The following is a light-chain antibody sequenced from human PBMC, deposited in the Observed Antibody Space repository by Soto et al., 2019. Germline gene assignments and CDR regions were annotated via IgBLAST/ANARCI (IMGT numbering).Light chain of an antibody. CDR3: QPYGSSLSIT. CDR1: QSVSSSY. CDR2: GAS. J-gene: IGKJ5*01. Sequence: EIVLTQSPGTLSLSPGERATLSCRASQSVSSSYLAWYQQKPGQAPRLLIYGASSRATGIPDMFSGSGSGTDVTLTISRLEPEDFAVYYCQPYGSSLSITFGQGTRLEIK. V-gene: IGKV3-20*01.